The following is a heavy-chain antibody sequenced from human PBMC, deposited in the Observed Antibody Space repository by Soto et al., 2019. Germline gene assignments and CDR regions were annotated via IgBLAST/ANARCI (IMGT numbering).Heavy chain of an antibody. CDR1: GGSFSGYY. V-gene: IGHV4-34*01. J-gene: IGHJ4*02. CDR2: INHSGST. Sequence: QVQLQQWGAGLLKPSETLSLTCAVYGGSFSGYYWSWIRQPPGKGLEWIGEINHSGSTNYNPSLKSRDTISVDTSKNQFSLKLSSVTAADTAVYYCARGGPHLLRYFDWSPFDYWGQGTLVTVSS. CDR3: ARGGPHLLRYFDWSPFDY. D-gene: IGHD3-9*01.